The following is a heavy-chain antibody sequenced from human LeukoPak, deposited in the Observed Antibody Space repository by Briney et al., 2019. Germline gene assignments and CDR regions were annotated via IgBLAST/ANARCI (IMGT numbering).Heavy chain of an antibody. CDR1: GYTFTGYY. CDR3: ARITMVRGVIRSLFHFDY. D-gene: IGHD3-10*01. Sequence: GASVKVSCKASGYTFTGYYMHWVRQAPGQGLEWMGWINPNSGGTNYAQKFQGWVTMTRDTSISTAYMELSRLRSDDTAVYYCARITMVRGVIRSLFHFDYWGQGTLVAVSS. CDR2: INPNSGGT. J-gene: IGHJ4*02. V-gene: IGHV1-2*04.